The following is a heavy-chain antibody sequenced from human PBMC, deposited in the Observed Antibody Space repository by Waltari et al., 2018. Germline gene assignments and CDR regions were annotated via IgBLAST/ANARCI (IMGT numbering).Heavy chain of an antibody. CDR2: TYYRSQWRN. Sequence: QVQLQQSGPGLVKPSQTLSLTCAVSGDRLFTTSVAWNWIRQSPSRGLEWLGRTYYRSQWRNDYALSVKDRITVNPDTSKNHFSLQLDSVTPDDTAVYYCARGKFTAFDIWGQGTMVTVSS. V-gene: IGHV6-1*01. J-gene: IGHJ3*02. CDR1: GDRLFTTSVA. CDR3: ARGKFTAFDI.